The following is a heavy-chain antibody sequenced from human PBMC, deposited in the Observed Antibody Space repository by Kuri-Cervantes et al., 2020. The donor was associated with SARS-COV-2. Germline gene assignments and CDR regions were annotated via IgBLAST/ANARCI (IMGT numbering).Heavy chain of an antibody. Sequence: SETLSLTCAVYGGSFSGYYWSWIRQPPGKGLEWIGSIYHSGSTYYNPSLKNRVTISVDTSKNQFSLKLSSVTAADTAVYYCARDPLDYWGQGTLVTVSS. V-gene: IGHV4-34*01. J-gene: IGHJ4*02. CDR1: GGSFSGYY. CDR2: IYHSGST. CDR3: ARDPLDY.